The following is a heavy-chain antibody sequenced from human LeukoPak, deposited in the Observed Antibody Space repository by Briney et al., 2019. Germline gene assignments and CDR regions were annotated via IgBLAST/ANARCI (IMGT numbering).Heavy chain of an antibody. J-gene: IGHJ2*01. V-gene: IGHV5-10-1*01. CDR1: GYSFTSYW. CDR3: ARSAAIVVVPAASHWYFDL. D-gene: IGHD2-2*01. Sequence: GESLRISCKGSGYSFTSYWISWVRQMPGKGLEWMGRIDPSDSYTNYGPSFQGHVTISADKSISTAYLQWSSLKASDTAMYYCARSAAIVVVPAASHWYFDLWGRGTLVTVSS. CDR2: IDPSDSYT.